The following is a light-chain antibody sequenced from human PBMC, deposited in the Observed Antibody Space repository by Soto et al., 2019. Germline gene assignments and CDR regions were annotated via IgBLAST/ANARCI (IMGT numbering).Light chain of an antibody. CDR1: ISDVGGYNY. V-gene: IGLV2-14*01. CDR3: SSYTSSSTPYV. J-gene: IGLJ1*01. CDR2: EVS. Sequence: QSPLTQAASVSGSPGQSITISCTGTISDVGGYNYVSWYQQHPGKAPKLMIYEVSNRPSGVSNRFSGSKSGNTASPTISGLQAEDEADYYCSSYTSSSTPYVFGTGTKVTVL.